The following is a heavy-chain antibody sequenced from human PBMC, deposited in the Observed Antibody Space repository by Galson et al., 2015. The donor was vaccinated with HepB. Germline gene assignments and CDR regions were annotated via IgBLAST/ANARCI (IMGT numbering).Heavy chain of an antibody. CDR1: GFTFSSYW. CDR3: ARDGFDFWSGTGGYYMDV. CDR2: INNDGSNT. V-gene: IGHV3-74*01. J-gene: IGHJ6*03. Sequence: SLRLSCAASGFTFSSYWMHWVRQVPGKGLVWVSHINNDGSNTNYAGSVKGRFTISRDNAKNTLYLQMNSLRAEDTAVYYCARDGFDFWSGTGGYYMDVWGKGTTVTVSS. D-gene: IGHD3-3*01.